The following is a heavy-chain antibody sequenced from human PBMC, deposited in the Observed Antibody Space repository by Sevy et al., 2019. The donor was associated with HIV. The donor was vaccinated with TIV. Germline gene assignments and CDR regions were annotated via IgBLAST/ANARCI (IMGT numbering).Heavy chain of an antibody. Sequence: GGSLRLSCAASGFTFNNAWMNWVRQAPGKGLEWVGRIKSKSDGGTIDYAAPVKGRFTISRDDSKNTLFLQMNSLKIKDTAVYYCTTMRGHYATSGLRFFHHWGQGTLVTVSS. CDR3: TTMRGHYATSGLRFFHH. J-gene: IGHJ1*01. V-gene: IGHV3-15*07. D-gene: IGHD3-22*01. CDR1: GFTFNNAW. CDR2: IKSKSDGGTI.